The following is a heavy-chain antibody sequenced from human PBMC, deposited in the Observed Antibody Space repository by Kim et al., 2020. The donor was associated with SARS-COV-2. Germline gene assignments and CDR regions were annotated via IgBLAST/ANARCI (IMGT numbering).Heavy chain of an antibody. J-gene: IGHJ6*02. CDR3: ARDREATLYGMDV. V-gene: IGHV3-7*01. D-gene: IGHD5-12*01. Sequence: YVESLKGRVTPPTDNAKNPLYLQMNSMRAEDTAVYCCARDREATLYGMDVWGQGTTVTVSS.